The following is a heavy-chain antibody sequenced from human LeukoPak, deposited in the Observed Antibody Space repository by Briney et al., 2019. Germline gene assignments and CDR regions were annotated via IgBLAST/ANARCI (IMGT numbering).Heavy chain of an antibody. Sequence: SVKVSCKASGGTFSSYAISWVRQAPGQGLEWMGGIIPIFGTANYAQKFQGRVTITADESTSTAYMELSSLRSEDTAVYYCARGPVVPAASLYYFDYWGQGTLVTVSS. CDR2: IIPIFGTA. J-gene: IGHJ4*02. V-gene: IGHV1-69*13. CDR1: GGTFSSYA. CDR3: ARGPVVPAASLYYFDY. D-gene: IGHD2-2*01.